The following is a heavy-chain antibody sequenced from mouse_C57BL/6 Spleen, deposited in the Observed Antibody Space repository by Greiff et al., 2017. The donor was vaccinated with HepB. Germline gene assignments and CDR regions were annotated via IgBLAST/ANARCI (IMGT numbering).Heavy chain of an antibody. V-gene: IGHV1-64*01. Sequence: VQLQQPGAELVKPGASVKVSCKASGYTFTSYWMHWVKQRPGQGLEWIGMIHPNSGSTNYNEKFKSKATLTVDKSSSTAYMQLSSLTSEDSAVYYGARAAQATGAMDYWGQGTSVTVSS. CDR1: GYTFTSYW. D-gene: IGHD3-2*02. CDR2: IHPNSGST. CDR3: ARAAQATGAMDY. J-gene: IGHJ4*01.